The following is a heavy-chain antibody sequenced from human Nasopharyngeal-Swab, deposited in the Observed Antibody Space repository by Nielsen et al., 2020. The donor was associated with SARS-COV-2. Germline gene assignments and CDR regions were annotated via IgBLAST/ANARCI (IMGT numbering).Heavy chain of an antibody. CDR2: ISSSSSTI. CDR3: ARDDNLGYYDFWSGYPYYYYYMDV. J-gene: IGHJ6*03. Sequence: GESLKISCAASGFTFSSYSMNWVRQAPGKGLEWVSYISSSSSTIYYADSVKGRFTISRDNAKNSLYLQMNSLRAEDTAVYYCARDDNLGYYDFWSGYPYYYYYMDVWGKGTTVTVSS. D-gene: IGHD3-3*01. V-gene: IGHV3-48*01. CDR1: GFTFSSYS.